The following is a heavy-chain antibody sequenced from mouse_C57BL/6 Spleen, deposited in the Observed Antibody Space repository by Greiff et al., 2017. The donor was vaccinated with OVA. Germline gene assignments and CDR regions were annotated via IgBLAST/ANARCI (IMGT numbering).Heavy chain of an antibody. CDR1: GFTFSSYT. CDR3: ARRKCAWSAY. D-gene: IGHD1-3*01. V-gene: IGHV5-9*04. Sequence: EVQLVESGGGLVKPGGSLKLSCAASGFTFSSYTMSWVRQTPEKRLEWVATISGGGGYTYYHDSVKGRFTISRDNAKSTLYLQMSSLRSEDTAVYYCARRKCAWSAYWGKGTLVTVSA. J-gene: IGHJ3*01. CDR2: ISGGGGYT.